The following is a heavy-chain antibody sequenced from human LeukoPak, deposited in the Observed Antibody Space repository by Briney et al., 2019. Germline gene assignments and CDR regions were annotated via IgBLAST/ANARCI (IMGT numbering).Heavy chain of an antibody. CDR3: ARAAVGGLFDY. V-gene: IGHV4-59*12. CDR2: IYHSGST. D-gene: IGHD3-16*01. CDR1: GGSISSYY. J-gene: IGHJ4*02. Sequence: SETLSLTCTVSGGSISSYYWSWIRQPPGKGLEWIGYIYHSGSTYYNPSLKSRVTISVDRSKNQFSLKLSSVTAADTAVYYCARAAVGGLFDYWGQGTLVTVSS.